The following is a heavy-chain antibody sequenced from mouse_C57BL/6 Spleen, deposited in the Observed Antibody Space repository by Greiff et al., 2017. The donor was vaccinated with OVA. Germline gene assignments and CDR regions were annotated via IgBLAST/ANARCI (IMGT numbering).Heavy chain of an antibody. CDR2: INPSSGYT. CDR3: ARNGYCYGSSYGYFDV. CDR1: GYTFTSYT. D-gene: IGHD1-1*01. J-gene: IGHJ1*03. V-gene: IGHV1-4*01. Sequence: QVQLKQSGAELARPGASVKMSCKASGYTFTSYTMHWVKQRPGQGLEWIGYINPSSGYTKYNQKFKDKATLTADKSSSTAYMQLSSLTSEDSAVYYCARNGYCYGSSYGYFDVWGTGTAVTVSS.